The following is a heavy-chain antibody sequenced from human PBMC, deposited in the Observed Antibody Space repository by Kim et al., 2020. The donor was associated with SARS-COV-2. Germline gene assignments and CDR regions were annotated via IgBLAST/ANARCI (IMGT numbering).Heavy chain of an antibody. V-gene: IGHV4-39*01. CDR2: IYYSGST. J-gene: IGHJ4*02. CDR1: GGSISSSSYY. D-gene: IGHD3-10*01. CDR3: ASETKGSYYYGSGSYCY. Sequence: SETLSLTCTVSGGSISSSSYYWGWIRQPPGKGLEWIGSIYYSGSTYYNPSLKSRVTISVDTSKNQFSLKLSSVTAADTAVYYCASETKGSYYYGSGSYCYWGQGTLVTVSS.